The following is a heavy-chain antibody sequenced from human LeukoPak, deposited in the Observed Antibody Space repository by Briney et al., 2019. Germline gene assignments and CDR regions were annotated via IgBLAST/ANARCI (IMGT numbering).Heavy chain of an antibody. J-gene: IGHJ4*02. CDR1: GFTFNDYW. D-gene: IGHD1-7*01. V-gene: IGHV3-7*01. CDR3: ARGWNYAFRFDS. Sequence: PGGSLRLSSAASGFTFNDYWMTLVRQAPGKGLEWVAHIKQDGSERYYGDSVKGRFTISRDNAKNLVYLQMNSLGAEDTALYYCARGWNYAFRFDSWGQGTLVTVSS. CDR2: IKQDGSER.